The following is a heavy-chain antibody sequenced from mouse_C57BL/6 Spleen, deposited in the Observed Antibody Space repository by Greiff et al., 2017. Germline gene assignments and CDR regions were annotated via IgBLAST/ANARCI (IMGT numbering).Heavy chain of an antibody. CDR3: ARGLDYFDY. CDR2: ISYDGSN. D-gene: IGHD1-2*01. CDR1: GYSITSGYY. J-gene: IGHJ2*01. V-gene: IGHV3-6*01. Sequence: EVQLQESGPGLVKPSQSLSFTCSVTGYSITSGYYWNWIRQFPGNKLEWMGYISYDGSNNYNPSLKNRISITRDTSKNQFFLKLNSVTTEDTATYYCARGLDYFDYWGQGTTLTVSS.